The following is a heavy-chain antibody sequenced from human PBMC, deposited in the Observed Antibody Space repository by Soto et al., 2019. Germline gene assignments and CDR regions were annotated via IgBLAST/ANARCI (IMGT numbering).Heavy chain of an antibody. D-gene: IGHD4-17*01. V-gene: IGHV1-69*16. CDR2: ILPVLGNT. CDR3: ARGSVVLTVTNAAFVH. CDR1: GGTFGRYT. Sequence: QVQLVQSGPQVKKPGSSVKVSCTASGGTFGRYTISWVRQAPGQGLEWMGGILPVLGNTHVAQRFQDRLTFTADESTRTAYVELSSLRPEDPAVYYCARGSVVLTVTNAAFVHWGQGILVTVSA. J-gene: IGHJ4*02.